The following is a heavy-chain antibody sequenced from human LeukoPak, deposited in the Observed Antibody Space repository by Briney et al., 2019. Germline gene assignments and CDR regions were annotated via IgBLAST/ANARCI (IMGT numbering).Heavy chain of an antibody. V-gene: IGHV3-43D*03. J-gene: IGHJ4*02. D-gene: IGHD3-22*01. CDR2: ISWDGGST. CDR3: AKGEYYYDSSGYYSDYFDY. Sequence: GGSLRLSCAASGFTFSHYGMHWVRQAPGKGLEWVSLISWDGGSTYHADSVKGRFTISRDNSKNSLYLQMNSLRAEDTALYYCAKGEYYYDSSGYYSDYFDYWGQGTLVTVSS. CDR1: GFTFSHYG.